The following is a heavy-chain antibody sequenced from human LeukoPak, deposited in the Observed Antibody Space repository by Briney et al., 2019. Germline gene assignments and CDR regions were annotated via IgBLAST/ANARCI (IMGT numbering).Heavy chain of an antibody. CDR2: INHSGST. D-gene: IGHD2-8*01. V-gene: IGHV4-34*01. CDR1: GGSFSGYY. J-gene: IGHJ5*02. CDR3: ATVIGLMVYAFGWFDP. Sequence: SETLSLTCAVYGGSFSGYYWSWIRQPPGKGLEWIGEINHSGSTNYNPSLKSRVTISVDTSKNQFSLKLSSVTAADTAVYYCATVIGLMVYAFGWFDPWGQGTLVTVSS.